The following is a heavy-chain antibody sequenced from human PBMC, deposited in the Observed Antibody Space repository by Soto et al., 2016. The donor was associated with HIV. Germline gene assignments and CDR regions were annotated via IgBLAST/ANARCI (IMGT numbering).Heavy chain of an antibody. CDR3: ARDPTYYYDSSGYHDAFDI. J-gene: IGHJ3*02. V-gene: IGHV1-69*01. D-gene: IGHD3-22*01. CDR2: IIPIFGTA. Sequence: PGQGLEWMGGIIPIFGTANYAQKFQGRVTITADESTSTAYMELSSLRSEDTAVYYCARDPTYYYDSSGYHDAFDIWGQGTMVTVSS.